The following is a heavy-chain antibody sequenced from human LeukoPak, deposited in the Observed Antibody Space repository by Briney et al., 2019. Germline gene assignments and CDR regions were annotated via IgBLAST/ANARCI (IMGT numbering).Heavy chain of an antibody. V-gene: IGHV4-39*07. Sequence: SETLSLTCTVSGGSISSSSYYWGWIRQPPGKGLEWIGEINHSGSTNYNPSLKSRVTISVDTSKNQFSLKLSSVTAADTAVYYCARGLSDYWGQGTLVTVSS. CDR3: ARGLSDY. CDR2: INHSGST. D-gene: IGHD2/OR15-2a*01. J-gene: IGHJ4*02. CDR1: GGSISSSSYY.